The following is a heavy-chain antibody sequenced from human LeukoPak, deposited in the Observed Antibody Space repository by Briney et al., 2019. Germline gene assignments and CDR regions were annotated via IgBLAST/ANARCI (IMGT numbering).Heavy chain of an antibody. CDR2: TSYDGSNK. CDR1: GFTFSSYA. CDR3: AKPRGYYDSSGYSYFDY. V-gene: IGHV3-30*04. Sequence: GGSLRLSCGASGFTFSSYAMHWVRQAPGKGLEWVALTSYDGSNKYYADSVKGRFTISRDNSKNTLYLQMNSLRAEDTAVYYCAKPRGYYDSSGYSYFDYWGQGTLVTVSS. J-gene: IGHJ4*02. D-gene: IGHD3-22*01.